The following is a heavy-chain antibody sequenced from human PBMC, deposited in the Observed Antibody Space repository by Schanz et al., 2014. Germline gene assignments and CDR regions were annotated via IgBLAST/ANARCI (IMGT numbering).Heavy chain of an antibody. D-gene: IGHD6-19*01. Sequence: EVQLVESGGGLVQPGGSLRLSCAASGFTYSSYWMHWVRQAPGKGLVWVSTIDTAGSYTSYVDSVKGRFTISRDNSRNTLFLQMESLRTEDTAVYQGETERDITGWNHGDYWGQGTLVTVSS. CDR1: GFTYSSYW. CDR3: ETERDITGWNHGDY. J-gene: IGHJ4*02. V-gene: IGHV3-74*01. CDR2: IDTAGSYT.